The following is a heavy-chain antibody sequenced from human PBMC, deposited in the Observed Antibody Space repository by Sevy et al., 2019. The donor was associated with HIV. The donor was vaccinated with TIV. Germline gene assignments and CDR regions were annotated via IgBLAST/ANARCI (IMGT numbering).Heavy chain of an antibody. CDR2: FDPEDGER. V-gene: IGHV1-24*01. CDR3: ATSREYYEDNSGYLDY. J-gene: IGHJ4*02. D-gene: IGHD3-22*01. CDR1: GYTLTELS. Sequence: ASVKVSCKISGYTLTELSMHWVRQAPGKGLEWMGGFDPEDGERIYSQKFQGRVTMTDDTSTDTAYMELSSLRSEETAVYYCATSREYYEDNSGYLDYWGQGTLVTVSS.